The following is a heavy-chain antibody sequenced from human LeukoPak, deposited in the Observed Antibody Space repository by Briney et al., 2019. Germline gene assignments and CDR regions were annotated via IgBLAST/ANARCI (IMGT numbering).Heavy chain of an antibody. CDR1: GGSISSSSYY. V-gene: IGHV4-39*07. Sequence: SETLSLTCTVSGGSISSSSYYWGWIRQPPGKGLEWIGSIYYSGSTYYNPSLKSRVTISVDTSKNQFSLKLSSVTAADTAVYYCARGRYFDWAYDYWGQGTLVTVSS. CDR2: IYYSGST. CDR3: ARGRYFDWAYDY. D-gene: IGHD3-9*01. J-gene: IGHJ4*02.